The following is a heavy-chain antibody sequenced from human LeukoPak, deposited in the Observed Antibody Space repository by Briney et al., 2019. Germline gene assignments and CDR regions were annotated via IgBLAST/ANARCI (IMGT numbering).Heavy chain of an antibody. J-gene: IGHJ3*02. CDR3: AKVRMITMIAYDAFDI. CDR2: ISGSDGST. CDR1: GFSFSTYG. V-gene: IGHV3-23*01. D-gene: IGHD3-22*01. Sequence: PGGSLRLSCAASGFSFSTYGMTWVRQAPGKGLEWVSGISGSDGSTYYADSVKGRFTISRDNSKNTLYLQMNSLRAEDTAVYYCAKVRMITMIAYDAFDIWGQGTMVTVSS.